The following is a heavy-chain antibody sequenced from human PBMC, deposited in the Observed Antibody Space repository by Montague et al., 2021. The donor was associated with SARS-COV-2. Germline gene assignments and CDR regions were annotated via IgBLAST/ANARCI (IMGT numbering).Heavy chain of an antibody. CDR2: ISPDGTRT. D-gene: IGHD3-3*01. CDR1: EISFSAYW. V-gene: IGHV3-74*01. Sequence: SLSLSCAVSEISFSAYWMHWVRQVPGKGLVWLSRISPDGTRTDYADSVRGRFTISRDNARDTLYLQMSSLRTEDTAIYYCAIPDFRTGSILDYWGRGTLVTVSS. CDR3: AIPDFRTGSILDY. J-gene: IGHJ4*03.